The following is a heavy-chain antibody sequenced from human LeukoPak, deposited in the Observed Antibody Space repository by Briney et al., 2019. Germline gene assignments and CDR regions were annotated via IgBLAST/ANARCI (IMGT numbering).Heavy chain of an antibody. CDR2: IYSGGST. D-gene: IGHD3-22*01. J-gene: IGHJ4*02. CDR1: GFTFSTYA. V-gene: IGHV3-23*03. CDR3: ASTHYYASSGYFDQ. Sequence: GGSLRLSCVASGFTFSTYAMTWVRQAPGKGLEWVSVIYSGGSTYYADSVKGRFTISRDNSKNTLYLQMNSLRAEDTAVYYCASTHYYASSGYFDQWGQGTLVTVSS.